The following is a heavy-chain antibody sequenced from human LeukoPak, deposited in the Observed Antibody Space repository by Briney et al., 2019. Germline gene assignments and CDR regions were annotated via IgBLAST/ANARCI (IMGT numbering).Heavy chain of an antibody. D-gene: IGHD3-22*01. CDR3: ARSHSAAIVVGGAFDI. V-gene: IGHV1-2*02. J-gene: IGHJ3*02. CDR1: GYTFTGYY. Sequence: GSVKVSCKASGYTFTGYYMHWVRQAPGQGLEWMGWINPNSGGTNYAQKFQGRVTMTRDTSISTAYMELSRLRSDDTAVYYCARSHSAAIVVGGAFDIWGQGTMVTVSS. CDR2: INPNSGGT.